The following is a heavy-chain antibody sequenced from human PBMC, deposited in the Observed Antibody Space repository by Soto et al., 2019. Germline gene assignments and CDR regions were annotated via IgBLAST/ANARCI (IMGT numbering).Heavy chain of an antibody. CDR1: GLGVRNNY. V-gene: IGHV3-53*01. D-gene: IGHD3-10*01. Sequence: GGSLRLSCTAYGLGVRNNYMSWVRQAPGMGLEWVSVIYNDGTTYYADSVKGRFTLSGDTSKNTLSLQMDSLRAEDTAVYYCVRPLPSGRNYGMDVWGQGTTVTVSS. CDR2: IYNDGTT. J-gene: IGHJ6*02. CDR3: VRPLPSGRNYGMDV.